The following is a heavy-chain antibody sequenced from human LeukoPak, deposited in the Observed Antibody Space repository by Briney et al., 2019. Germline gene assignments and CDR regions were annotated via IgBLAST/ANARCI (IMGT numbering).Heavy chain of an antibody. CDR3: AKDIGFYDSSGFVAFDI. J-gene: IGHJ3*02. CDR2: ISWNSGSI. Sequence: SGGSLRLSCAASGFTFDDYAMHWVRQAPGKGLEWVSGISWNSGSIGYADSVKGRFTISRDNAKNSLYLQMNSLRAEDTALYYCAKDIGFYDSSGFVAFDIWGQGTMVTVSS. CDR1: GFTFDDYA. V-gene: IGHV3-9*01. D-gene: IGHD3-22*01.